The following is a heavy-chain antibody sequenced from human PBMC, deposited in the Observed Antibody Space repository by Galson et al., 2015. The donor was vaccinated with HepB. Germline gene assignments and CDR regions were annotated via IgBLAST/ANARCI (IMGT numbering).Heavy chain of an antibody. V-gene: IGHV4-34*01. CDR3: ASGGNDYYYGMDV. J-gene: IGHJ6*02. CDR2: INHSGIT. CDR1: GGSFSDYY. Sequence: ETLSLTCAVYGGSFSDYYWRWIRQPPGKGLEWIGEINHSGITNYNPALKSRVTISVDTSKNQFSLKLSSVTATDTAVYYCASGGNDYYYGMDVWGQGTTVTVSS.